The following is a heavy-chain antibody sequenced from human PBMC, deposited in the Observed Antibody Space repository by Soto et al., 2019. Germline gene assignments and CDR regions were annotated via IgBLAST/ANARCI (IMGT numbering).Heavy chain of an antibody. D-gene: IGHD3-10*01. CDR1: GGYIISYY. CDR2: IYNSGST. J-gene: IGHJ6*02. CDR3: AGDGGFCYGMDV. V-gene: IGHV4-59*01. Sequence: PSQTLSLTCTVAGGYIISYYWSWIRQPPGKGLEWIGYIYNSGSTNYNPSLKSRVTISVDTSKNQFSLKLSSVTAADTAVYYCAGDGGFCYGMDVWGQGTTVTVSS.